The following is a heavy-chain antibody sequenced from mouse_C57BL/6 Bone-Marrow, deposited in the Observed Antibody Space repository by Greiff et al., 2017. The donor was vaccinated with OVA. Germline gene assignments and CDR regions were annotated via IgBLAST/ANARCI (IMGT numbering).Heavy chain of an antibody. CDR2: ISNGGGST. Sequence: EVKLMESGAGLVQPGGSLKLSCAASGFTFSDYYMYWVRQTPEKRLEWVAYISNGGGSTYYPDTVKGRFTISRDNAKNTLYLQMSRLKSEDTAMYYCARQDSSGQFAYWGQGTLVTVTA. V-gene: IGHV5-12*01. J-gene: IGHJ3*01. CDR1: GFTFSDYY. D-gene: IGHD3-2*02. CDR3: ARQDSSGQFAY.